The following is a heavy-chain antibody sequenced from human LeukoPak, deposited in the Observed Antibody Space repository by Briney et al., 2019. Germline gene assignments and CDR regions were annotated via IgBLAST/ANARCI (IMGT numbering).Heavy chain of an antibody. CDR3: VKHLSVSFSFDQ. CDR2: INDNGYNT. J-gene: IGHJ4*02. CDR1: GFTFSNFV. D-gene: IGHD1-26*01. V-gene: IGHV3-64D*09. Sequence: GGSLRLSCSASGFTFSNFVLHWVRQAPGKGLEYVAIINDNGYNTDYAGSVKGRFTVARDNSKNTLCLQMSSLRPEDTAVYYCVKHLSVSFSFDQWGPGTLVTVSS.